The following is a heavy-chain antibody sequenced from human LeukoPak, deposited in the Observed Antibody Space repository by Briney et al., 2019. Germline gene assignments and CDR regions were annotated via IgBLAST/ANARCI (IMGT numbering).Heavy chain of an antibody. D-gene: IGHD4/OR15-4a*01. V-gene: IGHV4-59*02. CDR2: IYYSGST. CDR1: GGSVSSSY. J-gene: IGHJ6*02. Sequence: SETLSLTCTVSGGSVSSSYWSWIRQPPGKGLEWIGYIYYSGSTNYNPSLKSRVTISVDTSKNQFSLKLSSVTAADTAVYYCARDSSTTANLYYYYGMDVWGQGTTVTVSS. CDR3: ARDSSTTANLYYYYGMDV.